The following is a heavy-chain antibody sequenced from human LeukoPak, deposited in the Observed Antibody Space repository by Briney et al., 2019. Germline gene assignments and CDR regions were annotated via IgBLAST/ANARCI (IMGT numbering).Heavy chain of an antibody. J-gene: IGHJ4*02. CDR2: ISYDGSNK. V-gene: IGHV3-30*04. CDR1: GFTFSSYA. D-gene: IGHD5-24*01. CDR3: ARDPPEMATIGFDY. Sequence: GRSLRLSCAASGFTFSSYAMHWVRQAPGKGLEWVAVISYDGSNKYYADSVKGRFTISRGNSKNTLYLQMNSLRAEDTAVYYCARDPPEMATIGFDYWGQGTLVTVSS.